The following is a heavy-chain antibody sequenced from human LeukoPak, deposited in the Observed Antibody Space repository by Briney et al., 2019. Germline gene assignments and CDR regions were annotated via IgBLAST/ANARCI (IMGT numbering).Heavy chain of an antibody. J-gene: IGHJ4*02. CDR3: ARGPPQAVADLNYFDY. D-gene: IGHD6-19*01. CDR2: IYTSGST. V-gene: IGHV4-4*07. CDR1: GGSISSYY. Sequence: SETLSLTCTVSGGSISSYYWSWIRQPPGKGLEWIGRIYTSGSTNYNPSLKSRVTMSVDTSKNQFSLKLSSVTAADTAVYSCARGPPQAVADLNYFDYWGQGTLVTVSS.